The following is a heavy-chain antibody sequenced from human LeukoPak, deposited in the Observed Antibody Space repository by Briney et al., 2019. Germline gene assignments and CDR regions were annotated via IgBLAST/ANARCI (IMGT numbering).Heavy chain of an antibody. CDR1: GFTFSTFA. Sequence: GGSPRLSCAASGFTFSTFAMIWVRQPPGKGLEWVSSIFPSGGEIHYADSVRGRFTISRDNSKSTLSLQMNSLRAEDTAIYYCATYRQVLLPFESWGQGTLVTVSS. D-gene: IGHD2-8*02. CDR2: IFPSGGEI. CDR3: ATYRQVLLPFES. J-gene: IGHJ4*02. V-gene: IGHV3-23*01.